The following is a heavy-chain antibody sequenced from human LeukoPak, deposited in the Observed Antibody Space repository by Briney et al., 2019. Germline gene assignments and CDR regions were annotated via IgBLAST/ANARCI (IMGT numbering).Heavy chain of an antibody. D-gene: IGHD1-26*01. CDR2: ISPYTTKT. CDR3: AREGGVGPTAPPDYYSYQMDV. J-gene: IGHJ6*03. CDR1: GYTFISYG. V-gene: IGHV1-18*01. Sequence: ASVKVSCKASGYTFISYGITWVRQAPGQGLEWMGWISPYTTKTNYAQSLQGGVTMTTDTSTSTAYMELRSLRSDDTAVYYCAREGGVGPTAPPDYYSYQMDVWGKGTTVTVSS.